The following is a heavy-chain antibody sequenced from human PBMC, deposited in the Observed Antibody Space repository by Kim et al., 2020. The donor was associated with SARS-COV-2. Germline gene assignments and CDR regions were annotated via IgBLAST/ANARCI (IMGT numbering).Heavy chain of an antibody. CDR2: INTNTGNP. J-gene: IGHJ4*02. CDR3: ARVGAMIGGEDYGDY. CDR1: GYTFTSYA. V-gene: IGHV7-4-1*02. D-gene: IGHD3-10*01. Sequence: ASVKVSCKASGYTFTSYAMNWVRQAPGQGLEWMGWINTNTGNPTYAQGFTGRFVFSLDTSVSTAYLQISSLKAEDTAVYYCARVGAMIGGEDYGDYWGQGTLVPVSS.